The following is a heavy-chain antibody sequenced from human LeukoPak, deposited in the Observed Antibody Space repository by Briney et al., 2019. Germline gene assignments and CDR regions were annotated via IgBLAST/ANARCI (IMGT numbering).Heavy chain of an antibody. CDR3: ARDWWGHSSSWPDAFDI. Sequence: GGSLRLSCAASGFTFSSYSMNWVRQAPGKGLEWVSSISSSSSYIYYADSVKGRFTISRDNAKNSLYLQMNSLRAEDTAVYYCARDWWGHSSSWPDAFDIWGQGTMVTVSS. D-gene: IGHD6-13*01. CDR2: ISSSSSYI. CDR1: GFTFSSYS. J-gene: IGHJ3*02. V-gene: IGHV3-21*01.